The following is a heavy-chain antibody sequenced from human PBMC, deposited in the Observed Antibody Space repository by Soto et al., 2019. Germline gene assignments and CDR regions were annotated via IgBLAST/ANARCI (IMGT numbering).Heavy chain of an antibody. CDR1: GYTLTTFF. J-gene: IGHJ6*02. D-gene: IGHD1-26*01. CDR3: AREAIVAGATTGMYV. V-gene: IGHV1-46*01. Sequence: SVNGDCQASGYTLTTFFMHWVRQAPGQGLEWMGVINPGYPAGRSPTYAQKFQGRVTMTTDTSTSTVYMELSRLRSDDTAVYYCAREAIVAGATTGMYVCGQGTSVTVSS. CDR2: INPGYPAGRSP.